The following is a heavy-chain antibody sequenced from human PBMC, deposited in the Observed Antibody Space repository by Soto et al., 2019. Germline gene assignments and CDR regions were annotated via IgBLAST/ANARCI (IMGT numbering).Heavy chain of an antibody. CDR2: ISTAVGAT. CDR1: GFTFSNHA. CDR3: AKDRTAAARNFDY. J-gene: IGHJ4*02. D-gene: IGHD6-13*01. V-gene: IGHV3-23*01. Sequence: GSLRLSCAVSGFTFSNHAMSWVRQAPGKGLEWVSAISTAVGATYYADSVKGRFTISRDDSNNTLFLQMNSLRAEDTAVYYCAKDRTAAARNFDYWGQGDLVTVSS.